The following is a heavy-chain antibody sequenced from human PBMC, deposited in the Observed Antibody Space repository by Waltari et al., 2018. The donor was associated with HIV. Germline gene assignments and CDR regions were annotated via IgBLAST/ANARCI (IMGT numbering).Heavy chain of an antibody. CDR2: ISTYNANT. J-gene: IGHJ4*02. D-gene: IGHD1-26*01. CDR3: ARDGLRYSGTFYSDY. V-gene: IGHV1-18*01. CDR1: GCTFLSYG. Sequence: QVHLVQSGAEMKKPGASVNVSCKDSGCTFLSYGISWVRPAPGHGLEWMGWISTYNANTNYAQSLQGRVTMTTDTSTTTAYMELRSLTSDDTAVYYCARDGLRYSGTFYSDYWGQGTLVTVSS.